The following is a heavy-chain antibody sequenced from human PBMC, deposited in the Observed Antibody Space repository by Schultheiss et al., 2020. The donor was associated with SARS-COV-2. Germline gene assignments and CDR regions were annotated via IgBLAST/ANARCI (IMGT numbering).Heavy chain of an antibody. Sequence: SETLSLTCAVSGYSISSGYYWGWIRQPPGKGLEWIGSIYHSGSTYYNPSLKSRVTISVDTSKNQFSLKLSSVTAADTAVYYCASHPDHGDYVKAWYFDLWGRGTLVTVSS. CDR1: GYSISSGYY. V-gene: IGHV4-38-2*01. J-gene: IGHJ2*01. D-gene: IGHD4-17*01. CDR2: IYHSGST. CDR3: ASHPDHGDYVKAWYFDL.